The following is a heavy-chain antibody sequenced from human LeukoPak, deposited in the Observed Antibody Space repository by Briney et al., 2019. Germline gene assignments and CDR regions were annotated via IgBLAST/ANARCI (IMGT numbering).Heavy chain of an antibody. CDR3: ARESLRVPVSGTYGMDV. J-gene: IGHJ6*02. V-gene: IGHV3-7*01. CDR2: IKEDGSKK. D-gene: IGHD1-26*01. Sequence: QPGGSLRLSCAASGFTFSSYSMNWVRQAPGKRLEWVANIKEDGSKKYYVDSVKARFTIFRDNAEKTLYLQMNSLRAEDTAVYYCARESLRVPVSGTYGMDVWGQGTTVTVSS. CDR1: GFTFSSYS.